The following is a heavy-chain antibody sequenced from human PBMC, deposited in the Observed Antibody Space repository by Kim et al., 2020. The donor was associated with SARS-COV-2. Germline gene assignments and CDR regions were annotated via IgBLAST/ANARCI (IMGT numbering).Heavy chain of an antibody. CDR1: GYTFTSYG. Sequence: ASVKVSCKASGYTFTSYGISWVRQAPGQGLEWMGWISAYNGNTNYAQKLQGRVTMTTDTSTSTAYMELRSLRSDDTAVYYCARVSIAAAGSSPQYYYYGMDVWGQGTTVTVSS. D-gene: IGHD6-13*01. CDR3: ARVSIAAAGSSPQYYYYGMDV. V-gene: IGHV1-18*04. CDR2: ISAYNGNT. J-gene: IGHJ6*02.